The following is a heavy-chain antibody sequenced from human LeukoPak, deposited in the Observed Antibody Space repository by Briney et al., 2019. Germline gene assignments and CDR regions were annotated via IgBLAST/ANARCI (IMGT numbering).Heavy chain of an antibody. CDR2: IKQDGSEK. V-gene: IGHV3-7*01. D-gene: IGHD2-2*01. CDR3: ARVFWEYQLLGLRYYYYGMDV. J-gene: IGHJ6*02. CDR1: GFTFSSYW. Sequence: GGSLRLSCEASGFTFSSYWMSWVRQAPGKGLEWVANIKQDGSEKYYVDSVKGRFTISRDNAKNSLYLQMNSLRAEDTAVYYCARVFWEYQLLGLRYYYYGMDVWGQGTTVTVSS.